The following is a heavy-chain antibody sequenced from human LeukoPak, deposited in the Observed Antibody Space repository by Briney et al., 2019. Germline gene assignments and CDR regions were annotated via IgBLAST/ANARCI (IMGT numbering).Heavy chain of an antibody. V-gene: IGHV4-39*07. CDR3: ARPTYYYGSGRYYYYYMDV. CDR2: IYYSGST. Sequence: SETLSLTCTVSGGSISSSSYYWGWIRQPPGKGLEWIGSIYYSGSTYYNPSLKSRVTISVDTSKNQFSLKLSPVTAADTAVYYCARPTYYYGSGRYYYYYMDVWGKGTTVTISS. D-gene: IGHD3-10*01. J-gene: IGHJ6*03. CDR1: GGSISSSSYY.